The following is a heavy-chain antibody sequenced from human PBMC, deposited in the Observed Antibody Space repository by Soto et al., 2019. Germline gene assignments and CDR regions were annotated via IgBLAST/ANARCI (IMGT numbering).Heavy chain of an antibody. D-gene: IGHD6-13*01. Sequence: QVQLVESGGGVVQPGRSLRLSCAASGFTFSSYHMHWVRQAPGKGLEGVAVIWNDESNKFYADTVKGRFTISRDNSKNTLWMQMNSLRVEDTAVYYCARIGSWALNFDYWGQGTLVTVSS. J-gene: IGHJ4*02. CDR2: IWNDESNK. V-gene: IGHV3-33*01. CDR3: ARIGSWALNFDY. CDR1: GFTFSSYH.